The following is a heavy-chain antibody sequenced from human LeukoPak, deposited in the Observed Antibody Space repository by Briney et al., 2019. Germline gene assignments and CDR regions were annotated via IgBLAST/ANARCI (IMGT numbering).Heavy chain of an antibody. CDR2: IYDDGTT. Sequence: PGGSLRLSCAASGFSVSDNYMNWVRHAPGEGLEWVSVIYDDGTTYYADFVRGRFTISRDNSKTTLYVQMNSLRAEDTAVYYCAKGHYGSTPQWGQGSLVTVSS. D-gene: IGHD1-26*01. CDR1: GFSVSDNY. CDR3: AKGHYGSTPQ. V-gene: IGHV3-66*01. J-gene: IGHJ4*02.